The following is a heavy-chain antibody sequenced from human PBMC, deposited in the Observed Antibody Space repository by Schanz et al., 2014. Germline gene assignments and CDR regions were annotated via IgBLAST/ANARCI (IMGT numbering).Heavy chain of an antibody. V-gene: IGHV3-53*01. CDR1: GFTVSSNY. CDR3: VRDLETPTREGWGFAS. Sequence: EVQLLESGGGLIQPGGSLRLSCAASGFTVSSNYMSWVRQAPGKGLEWVSSISIRGGNTYYTDSVKGRFTISRDNSRNTLSLQMHSLRAEDNAAYYYVRDLETPTREGWGFASWGQGTLVTVSS. CDR2: ISIRGGNT. J-gene: IGHJ4*02. D-gene: IGHD1-1*01.